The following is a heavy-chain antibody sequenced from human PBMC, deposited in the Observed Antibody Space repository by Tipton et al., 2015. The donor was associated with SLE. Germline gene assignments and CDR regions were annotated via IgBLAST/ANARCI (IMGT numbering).Heavy chain of an antibody. Sequence: SLRLSCAASGFTFSSYAMHWVRQAPGKGLEWVAVISYDGSNKYYADSVKGRFTISRDNSKNTLYLQMNSLRAEDTAVYYCAREDLYYYDSSGYSDYYYYGMDVWGQGTTVTVSS. J-gene: IGHJ6*02. CDR2: ISYDGSNK. V-gene: IGHV3-30-3*01. CDR1: GFTFSSYA. D-gene: IGHD3-22*01. CDR3: AREDLYYYDSSGYSDYYYYGMDV.